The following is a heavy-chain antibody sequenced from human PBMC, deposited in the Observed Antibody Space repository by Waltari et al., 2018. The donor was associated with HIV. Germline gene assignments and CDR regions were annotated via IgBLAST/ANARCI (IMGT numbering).Heavy chain of an antibody. D-gene: IGHD3-22*01. CDR2: ISSSSNSK. V-gene: IGHV3-21*01. Sequence: EVQLVESGGGLVKPGGSLRLSCAASGFTFSSYSLNWFRQAPGKGLEWVSSISSSSNSKYYADSVKGRFTISRDNAKNSLYLQMNSLRAEDTAVYYCARVDDNYYDSSLTLDYWGQGTLVTVSS. CDR1: GFTFSSYS. J-gene: IGHJ4*02. CDR3: ARVDDNYYDSSLTLDY.